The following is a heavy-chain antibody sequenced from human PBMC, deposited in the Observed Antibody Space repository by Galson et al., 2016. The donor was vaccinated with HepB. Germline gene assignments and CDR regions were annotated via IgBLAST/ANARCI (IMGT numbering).Heavy chain of an antibody. D-gene: IGHD6-19*01. CDR1: GYTFSSYS. J-gene: IGHJ4*02. CDR3: ARAHAVASDYYFDY. V-gene: IGHV1-18*01. CDR2: VSAFNGNR. Sequence: CKASGYTFSSYSISWVRQAPGQGLEWVGWVSAFNGNRNYAQKLQGRVTMTTDTSTSTAYMELRSLRSDDTAVYYCARAHAVASDYYFDYWGQGTLVTVSS.